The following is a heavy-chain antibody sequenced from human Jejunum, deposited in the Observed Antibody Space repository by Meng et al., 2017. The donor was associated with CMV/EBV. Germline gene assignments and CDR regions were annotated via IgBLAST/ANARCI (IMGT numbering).Heavy chain of an antibody. Sequence: QAQLVQSGAEVKKPXXSVKVSCKASGYTFSGYYIYWVRQAPGQGLEWMGWINPNSGGTSFARKFQGRVTMTRETSISTAYMELSRLTSDDTAVYYCARDINPPWGQGTLVTVSS. J-gene: IGHJ5*02. CDR2: INPNSGGT. CDR3: ARDINPP. CDR1: GYTFSGYY. V-gene: IGHV1-2*02.